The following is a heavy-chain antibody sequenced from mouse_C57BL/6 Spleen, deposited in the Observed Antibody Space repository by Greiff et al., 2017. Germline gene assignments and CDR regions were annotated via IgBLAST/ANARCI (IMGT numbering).Heavy chain of an antibody. CDR2: IYPGSGNT. CDR1: GYTFTDYY. CDR3: ARVVADWYFDV. J-gene: IGHJ1*03. Sequence: QVQLKQSGAELVRPGASVKLSCKASGYTFTDYYINWVKQRPGQGLEWIARIYPGSGNTYYNEKFKGKATLTAEKSSSTAYMQLSSLTSEDSAVYFCARVVADWYFDVWGTGTTVTVSS. D-gene: IGHD1-1*01. V-gene: IGHV1-76*01.